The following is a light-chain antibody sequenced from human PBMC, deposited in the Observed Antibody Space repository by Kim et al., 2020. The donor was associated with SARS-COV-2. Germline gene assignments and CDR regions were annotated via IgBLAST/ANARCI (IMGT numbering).Light chain of an antibody. CDR3: QHRQT. V-gene: IGKV1-5*01. CDR2: DGS. CDR1: QSVSRW. Sequence: STLSASVGDRVTLTCRASQSVSRWLARYQQTPGKAPKLLIYDGSNLQSGVPSRFSGSGSGTEFTLTISSLQPDDFAIYYCQHRQTFGQGTKVDIK. J-gene: IGKJ1*01.